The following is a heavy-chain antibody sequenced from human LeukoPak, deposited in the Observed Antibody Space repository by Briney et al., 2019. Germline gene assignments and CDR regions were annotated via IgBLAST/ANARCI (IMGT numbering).Heavy chain of an antibody. V-gene: IGHV3-23*01. J-gene: IGHJ4*02. CDR3: AKLGNFASGSYSD. Sequence: GGSLRLSCAASGFTFSSFAMSWVGQAPGKGLEWVSTISDSGGYTYYADSVKGRFTISRDNSKNTLYLHMNSLRAEDTAVYYCAKLGNFASGSYSDWGQGTLVTVSS. CDR1: GFTFSSFA. D-gene: IGHD3-10*01. CDR2: ISDSGGYT.